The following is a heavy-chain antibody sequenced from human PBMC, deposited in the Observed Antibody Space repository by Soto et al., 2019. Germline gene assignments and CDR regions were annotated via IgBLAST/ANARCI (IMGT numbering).Heavy chain of an antibody. V-gene: IGHV1-46*01. D-gene: IGHD2-21*01. CDR3: ALVHCVGDFRPGEWFHPSGMDF. J-gene: IGHJ6*02. CDR1: GDGFVEYY. CDR2: INQKGGES. Sequence: SAKVSCKGSGDGFVEYYIHWVRHAPGQGLEWMGIINQKGGESKLAQKLTGRVTMTRDTSTATVYMDMRSLPSDDTAVYYCALVHCVGDFRPGEWFHPSGMDFSGPGPMVTVCS.